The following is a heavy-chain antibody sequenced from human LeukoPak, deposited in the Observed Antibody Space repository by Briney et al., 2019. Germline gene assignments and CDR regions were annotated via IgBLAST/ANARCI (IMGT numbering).Heavy chain of an antibody. CDR1: GFTFSYYA. CDR3: ARDSLSGATIAALGYDFDY. CDR2: ISYDGSKK. V-gene: IGHV3-30-3*01. Sequence: GGSLRLSCAASGFTFSYYAMHWVRQAPGKGLEWVAVISYDGSKKYHADSVKGRFTISRDNSKNTLYLQMNSLRGEDTAVYYCARDSLSGATIAALGYDFDYWGQGTLVTVFS. J-gene: IGHJ4*02. D-gene: IGHD5-12*01.